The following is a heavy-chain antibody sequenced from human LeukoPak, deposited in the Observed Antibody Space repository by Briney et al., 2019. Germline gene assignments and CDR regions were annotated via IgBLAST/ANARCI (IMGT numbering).Heavy chain of an antibody. V-gene: IGHV3-48*03. CDR1: GFTFNNYE. D-gene: IGHD6-19*01. J-gene: IGHJ4*02. Sequence: GGSLRLSCAASGFTFNNYEMNWVRQAPGRGLEWLSYISTRGSLIQYADSVKGRFTISRDDAKNSLYLQMHSLRAEDTGVYHCVRDASETRMGWVYFDYWGQGTLVSVSS. CDR2: ISTRGSLI. CDR3: VRDASETRMGWVYFDY.